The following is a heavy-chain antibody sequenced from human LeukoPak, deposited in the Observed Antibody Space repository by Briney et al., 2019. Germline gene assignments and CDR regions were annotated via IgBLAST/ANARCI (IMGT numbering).Heavy chain of an antibody. D-gene: IGHD1-1*01. CDR1: GGSISSSSYY. CDR2: IHYSGST. CDR3: ARGRVSSSTWYSTYYYYFYMDV. Sequence: SETLSLTCTVSGGSISSSSYYWGWIRQPPGKGLEWIGSIHYSGSTYYNPSLKSRVTISVDTSQNQFSLRLTSVTAADTAVYFCARGRVSSSTWYSTYYYYFYMDVWGKGTTVTVSS. V-gene: IGHV4-39*07. J-gene: IGHJ6*03.